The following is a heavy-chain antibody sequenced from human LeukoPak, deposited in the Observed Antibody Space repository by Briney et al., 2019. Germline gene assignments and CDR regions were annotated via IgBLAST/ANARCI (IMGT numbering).Heavy chain of an antibody. CDR3: ARRGFRSSWSV. Sequence: SETLSLTCTVSGGSISSYYWSWIRQSPGKGLEWIGYIYYNGDTNYNPSLKSRVTISVDTSKNQFSLKLSSVTAADTAVYYCARRGFRSSWSVWGQGTLVTVSS. D-gene: IGHD6-13*01. CDR2: IYYNGDT. J-gene: IGHJ4*02. CDR1: GGSISSYY. V-gene: IGHV4-59*12.